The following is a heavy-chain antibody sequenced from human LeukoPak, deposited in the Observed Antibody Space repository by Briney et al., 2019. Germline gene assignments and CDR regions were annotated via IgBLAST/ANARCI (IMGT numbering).Heavy chain of an antibody. V-gene: IGHV4-31*03. Sequence: SETLSLTCTVSGGSISSGGSYWSWIRQHPWKGLEWIGYIYYSGSTYCNPSLKSRGTISVDTSQNQFSLKLSSVTAADTAVYYCGRAAVYYDRSGGSFDIWGQGTMVTVSS. CDR1: GGSISSGGSY. CDR3: GRAAVYYDRSGGSFDI. J-gene: IGHJ3*02. CDR2: IYYSGST. D-gene: IGHD3-22*01.